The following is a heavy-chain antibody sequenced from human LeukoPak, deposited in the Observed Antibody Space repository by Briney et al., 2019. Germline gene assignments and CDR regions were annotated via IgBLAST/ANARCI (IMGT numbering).Heavy chain of an antibody. J-gene: IGHJ5*02. CDR1: GFTFSSYS. V-gene: IGHV3-21*01. CDR2: ISSSSNYI. Sequence: GGSLRLSCAASGFTFSSYSMNWVRQAPGKGLEWVSSISSSSNYIYYADSVKGRFTISRDNAKNSLYLQMNSLRAEDTAVYYCARRSTNWLDPWGQGTLVTVSS. CDR3: ARRSTNWLDP.